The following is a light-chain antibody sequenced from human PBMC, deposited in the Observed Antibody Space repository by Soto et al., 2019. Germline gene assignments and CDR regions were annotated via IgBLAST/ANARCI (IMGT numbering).Light chain of an antibody. V-gene: IGLV2-14*03. J-gene: IGLJ1*01. CDR2: EVS. CDR1: SSDVGAYDY. CDR3: SSYTSSSTRV. Sequence: QSALTQPASVSGSPGQSITISCTGTSSDVGAYDYVSWYQQHPDKAHKLMIYEVSNRPSGVSNRFSGSKSVNTATLTISGLQADDEADYYCSSYTSSSTRVFGTGTELTVL.